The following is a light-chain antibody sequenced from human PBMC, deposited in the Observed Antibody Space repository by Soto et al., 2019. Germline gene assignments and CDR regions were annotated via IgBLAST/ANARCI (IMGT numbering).Light chain of an antibody. CDR2: AAS. CDR1: QGIGSW. CDR3: HQANSFPYT. J-gene: IGKJ2*01. V-gene: IGKV1D-12*01. Sequence: DIQMTQSPSSVSASVGDRVTITCRASQGIGSWLAWYQQKPGKAPKLLIYAASSLQGAVPSRFSGRGSGTDFPHTISRLQPEDYATYYCHQANSFPYTFGQGTKLEIK.